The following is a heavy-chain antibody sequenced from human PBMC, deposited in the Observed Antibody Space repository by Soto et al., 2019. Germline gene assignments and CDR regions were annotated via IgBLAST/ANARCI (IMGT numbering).Heavy chain of an antibody. V-gene: IGHV1-18*01. Sequence: QVQLVQSGAEVKKPGASVKVSCKASGYTFTSYGISWVRQAPGQGLEWMGWISAYNGNTNYAQKLQGRVTMTTDTSTSTAYMELRSLRSDDTAVYYCARDNDSSGYFYYYYGMDVWGQGTTVTVSS. D-gene: IGHD3-22*01. CDR1: GYTFTSYG. CDR2: ISAYNGNT. CDR3: ARDNDSSGYFYYYYGMDV. J-gene: IGHJ6*02.